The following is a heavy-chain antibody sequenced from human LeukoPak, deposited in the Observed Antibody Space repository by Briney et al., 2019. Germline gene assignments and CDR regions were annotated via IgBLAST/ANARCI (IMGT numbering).Heavy chain of an antibody. V-gene: IGHV3-53*01. CDR3: ARIYSGSYSDY. J-gene: IGHJ4*02. CDR1: GFXVSNNY. Sequence: GGSLRLSCAASGFXVSNNYISWVRQAPRKGLEWVSVIYSGGSTYYADSVKGRFTISRDNSKNTLYLQMNSLRAEDTAVYYCARIYSGSYSDYWGQGTMVTVSS. D-gene: IGHD1-26*01. CDR2: IYSGGST.